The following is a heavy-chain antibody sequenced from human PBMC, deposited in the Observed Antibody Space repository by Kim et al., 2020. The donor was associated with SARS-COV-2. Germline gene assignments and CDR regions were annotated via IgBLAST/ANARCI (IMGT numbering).Heavy chain of an antibody. V-gene: IGHV3-33*01. CDR2: IWYDGSNK. Sequence: GGSLRLSCAASGFTFSSYGMHWVRQAPGKGLEWVAVIWYDGSNKYYADSVKGRFTISRDNSKNTLYLQMNSLRAEDTAVYYCARDRITMVRGVIARVLDYWGQGTLVTVSS. D-gene: IGHD3-10*01. J-gene: IGHJ4*02. CDR3: ARDRITMVRGVIARVLDY. CDR1: GFTFSSYG.